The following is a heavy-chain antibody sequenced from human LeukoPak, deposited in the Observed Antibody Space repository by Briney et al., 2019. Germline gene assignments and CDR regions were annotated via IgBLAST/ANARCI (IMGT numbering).Heavy chain of an antibody. CDR1: GGSISSYY. D-gene: IGHD3-10*01. CDR2: IYTSGST. V-gene: IGHV4-4*07. J-gene: IGHJ6*03. Sequence: SETLSLTCTVSGGSISSYYWSWIRQPAGKGLEWIGRIYTSGSTNYNPSLKSRVTMSVDTSRNQFSLKLSSVTAADTAVYYCASWVRGGGKYYYYMDVWGKGTTVTISS. CDR3: ASWVRGGGKYYYYMDV.